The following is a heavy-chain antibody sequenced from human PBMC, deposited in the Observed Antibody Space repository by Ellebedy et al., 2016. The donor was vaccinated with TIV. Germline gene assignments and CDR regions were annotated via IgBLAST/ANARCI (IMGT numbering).Heavy chain of an antibody. CDR3: ASYDSSDDAFDI. V-gene: IGHV3-21*01. D-gene: IGHD3-22*01. J-gene: IGHJ3*02. CDR2: ISSSSSYI. Sequence: GGSLRLSXAASGFTFSSYSMNWVRQAPGKGLEWVSSISSSSSYIYYADSVKGRFTISRDNAKNSLYLQMNSLRAEDTAVYYCASYDSSDDAFDIWGQGTMVTVSS. CDR1: GFTFSSYS.